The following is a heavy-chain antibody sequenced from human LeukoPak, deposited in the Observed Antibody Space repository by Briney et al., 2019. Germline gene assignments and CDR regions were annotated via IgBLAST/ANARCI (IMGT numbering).Heavy chain of an antibody. Sequence: GGSLRLSCAASGFTFSSYAMSWVRQAPGKGLEWVSTISDSGGRTYYADSVKGRFTISRDNSKNTLYLQMNSLGAEDTAVYYCAKRGYYYDSSGYYYFDYWGQGTLVTVSS. CDR3: AKRGYYYDSSGYYYFDY. CDR2: ISDSGGRT. CDR1: GFTFSSYA. D-gene: IGHD3-22*01. J-gene: IGHJ4*02. V-gene: IGHV3-23*01.